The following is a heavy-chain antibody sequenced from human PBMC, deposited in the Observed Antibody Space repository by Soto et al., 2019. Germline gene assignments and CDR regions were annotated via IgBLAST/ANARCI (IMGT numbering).Heavy chain of an antibody. V-gene: IGHV3-23*01. CDR3: AKETQMTPGY. CDR1: GFTFSSYP. Sequence: GGSLNLSCAPPGFTFSSYPLTWSRQAPGKGLEWVSAISGSGGSTYYADSVKGRFTISRDNSKNTLYLQMNSLRAEDTAVYYCAKETQMTPGYWGQGTLVTVSS. CDR2: ISGSGGST. J-gene: IGHJ4*02.